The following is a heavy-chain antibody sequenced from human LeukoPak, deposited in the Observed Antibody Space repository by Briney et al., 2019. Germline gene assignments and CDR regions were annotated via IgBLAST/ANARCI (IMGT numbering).Heavy chain of an antibody. CDR2: IYSGGST. CDR3: AKDPRPYSSGWYFDY. Sequence: LTGGSLRLSCAASGFTVSSNYMSWVRQAPGKGLEWVSVIYSGGSTYYADSVKGRFTISRDNSKNTLYLQMNSLRAEDTAVYYCAKDPRPYSSGWYFDYWGQGTLVTVSS. CDR1: GFTVSSNY. V-gene: IGHV3-53*05. J-gene: IGHJ4*02. D-gene: IGHD6-19*01.